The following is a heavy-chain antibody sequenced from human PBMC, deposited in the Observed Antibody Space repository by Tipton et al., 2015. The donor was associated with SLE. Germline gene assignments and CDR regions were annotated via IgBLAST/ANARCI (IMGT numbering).Heavy chain of an antibody. J-gene: IGHJ3*02. Sequence: TLSLTCTVSGGSISSGGYYWSWIRQHPGKGLEWIGYIYYSGSTNYNPSLKSRVTISVDTSKNQFSLKLSSVTAADTAVYYCARDRGTGTDAFDIWGQGTKVTVSS. CDR2: IYYSGST. CDR3: ARDRGTGTDAFDI. CDR1: GGSISSGGYY. V-gene: IGHV4-61*08. D-gene: IGHD1/OR15-1a*01.